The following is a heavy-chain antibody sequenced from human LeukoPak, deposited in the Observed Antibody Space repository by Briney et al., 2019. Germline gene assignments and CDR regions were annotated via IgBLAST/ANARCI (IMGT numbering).Heavy chain of an antibody. CDR3: AREIHYCESSGSGVYYGMDV. CDR2: IYYSESP. D-gene: IGHD3-22*01. CDR1: GGSISSSSYY. J-gene: IGHJ6*02. Sequence: SETLSLTCTVSGGSISSSSYYWGGIPQPPGKGVEWIGSIYYSESPYYYPSLKSRVTISVDTSKNQFYLKLSSVTAADTAVYHCAREIHYCESSGSGVYYGMDVWGQGTTVTVSS. V-gene: IGHV4-39*07.